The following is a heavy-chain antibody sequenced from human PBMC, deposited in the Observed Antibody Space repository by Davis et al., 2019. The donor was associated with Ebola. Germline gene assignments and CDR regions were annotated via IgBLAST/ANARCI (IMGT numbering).Heavy chain of an antibody. V-gene: IGHV3-11*06. CDR2: ISSSSSYT. CDR1: GFTFSDYY. CDR3: ARGSENWNYVDY. D-gene: IGHD1-1*01. Sequence: GGSLRLSCAASGFTFSDYYMSWIRQAPGKGLEWVSYISSSSSYTNYADSVKGRFTISRDNAKNSLYLQMNSLRAGDTAVYYCARGSENWNYVDYWGQGTLVTVSS. J-gene: IGHJ4*02.